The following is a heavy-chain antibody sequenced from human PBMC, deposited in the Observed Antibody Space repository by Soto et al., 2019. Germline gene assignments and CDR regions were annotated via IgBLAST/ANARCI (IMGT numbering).Heavy chain of an antibody. CDR3: AKDLIMGGVLRYFDWLGGTDY. CDR1: GFTFSSYA. V-gene: IGHV3-23*01. J-gene: IGHJ4*02. D-gene: IGHD3-9*01. CDR2: ISGSGGST. Sequence: EVQLLESGGGLVQPGGSLRLSCAASGFTFSSYAMSWVRQAPGKGLEWVSAISGSGGSTYYADSVKGRFTISRDNSKNTLYLQMNSLRAEDTAVYYCAKDLIMGGVLRYFDWLGGTDYWGQGTLVTVSS.